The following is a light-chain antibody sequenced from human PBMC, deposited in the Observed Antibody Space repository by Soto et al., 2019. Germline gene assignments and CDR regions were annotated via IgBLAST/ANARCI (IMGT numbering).Light chain of an antibody. CDR2: AAS. J-gene: IGKJ2*01. CDR1: QAIRND. V-gene: IGKV1-17*01. CDR3: LQHHSYPYT. Sequence: DIQMTQSPSSLSASVGDTVTITCRASQAIRNDLGWYQQKPGEAPKRLIYAASYLHDGVPSRFSGSGSGTEFTFTISSLQPEDFGSYYCLQHHSYPYTFGQGTKMEI.